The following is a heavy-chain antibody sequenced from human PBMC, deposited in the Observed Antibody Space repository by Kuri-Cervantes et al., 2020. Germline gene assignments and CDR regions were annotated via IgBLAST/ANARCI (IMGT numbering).Heavy chain of an antibody. V-gene: IGHV1-69*06. CDR1: GGTFSSYT. CDR2: IIPIFDAP. J-gene: IGHJ4*02. Sequence: SVKVSCKASGGTFSSYTISWVRQALGQGLEWVGGIIPIFDAPHYAQKFQGRVTITADNSTSTAYMELSSPRSEDTAVYYCARALTTVKKLAFEYWGQGTLVTVSS. CDR3: ARALTTVKKLAFEY. D-gene: IGHD4-17*01.